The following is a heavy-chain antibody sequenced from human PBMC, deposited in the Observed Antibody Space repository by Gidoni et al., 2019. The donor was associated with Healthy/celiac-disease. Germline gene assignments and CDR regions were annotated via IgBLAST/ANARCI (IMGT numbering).Heavy chain of an antibody. J-gene: IGHJ4*02. CDR2: ISSSSSYI. V-gene: IGHV3-21*01. CDR3: ARDPGDDYGNY. CDR1: GFTFSSYS. D-gene: IGHD4-17*01. Sequence: EVQLVQSGGGLVTPGGSLRLYCAASGFTFSSYSRNWVRQAPGNGLECVSSISSSSSYIYYAYSVKGRFTISRDNAKNSLYLQMNSLRAEDTAVYYCARDPGDDYGNYWGQGTLVTVSS.